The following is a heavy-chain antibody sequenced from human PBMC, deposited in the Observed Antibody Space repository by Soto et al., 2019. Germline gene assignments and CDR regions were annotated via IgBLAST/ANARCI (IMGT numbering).Heavy chain of an antibody. CDR1: GFTFSSYA. D-gene: IGHD6-13*01. CDR3: AKELGIAAAGRDYFDY. Sequence: EVQLLESGGGLVQPGGSLRLSCAASGFTFSSYAMSWVRQAPGKGLEWVSAISGSGGSTYYADSVKGRFTITRDNSKNTLHLQMNSLRAEDTAVYYCAKELGIAAAGRDYFDYWGQGTLVTVSS. J-gene: IGHJ4*02. V-gene: IGHV3-23*01. CDR2: ISGSGGST.